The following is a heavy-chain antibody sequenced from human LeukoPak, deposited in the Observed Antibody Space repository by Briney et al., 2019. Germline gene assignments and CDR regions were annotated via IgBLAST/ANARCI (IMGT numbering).Heavy chain of an antibody. D-gene: IGHD6-13*01. CDR2: INPSGGST. CDR1: GYTFTSYY. Sequence: ASVKVSCKASGYTFTSYYMHWVRQAPGQGLEWMGIINPSGGSTSYAQKFQGRVTMTRDMSTSTVYMELSSLRSEDTAVYYCARDIYSSSSLYYYYYYMDVWGKGTTVTISS. CDR3: ARDIYSSSSLYYYYYYMDV. V-gene: IGHV1-46*01. J-gene: IGHJ6*03.